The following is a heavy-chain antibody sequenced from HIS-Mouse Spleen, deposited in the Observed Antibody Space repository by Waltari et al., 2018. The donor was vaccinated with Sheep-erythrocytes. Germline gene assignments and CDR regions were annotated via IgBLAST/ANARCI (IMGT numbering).Heavy chain of an antibody. D-gene: IGHD1-26*01. CDR3: ARANSGSYDDAFDI. V-gene: IGHV3-13*01. Sequence: EVQLVESGGGLVQPGGSLRLSCAASGFTFSSYDMHWVRQAKGKGLGWVSAFVTSGDKYYPGSVKGRFTISRENAKNSLYLQMNSLRAGDTAVYYCARANSGSYDDAFDIWGQGTMVTVSS. CDR1: GFTFSSYD. J-gene: IGHJ3*02. CDR2: FVTSGDK.